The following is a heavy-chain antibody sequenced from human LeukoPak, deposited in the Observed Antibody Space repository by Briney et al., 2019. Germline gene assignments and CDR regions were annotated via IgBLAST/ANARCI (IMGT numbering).Heavy chain of an antibody. V-gene: IGHV3-23*01. J-gene: IGHJ4*02. Sequence: GGSLRLSCAASGFTFSRNAMSWVRQAPGKGLEWVSSISGSGGSTYYADSVKGRFTISRDNSKNTLYLQMNSLRAEDTAVYYCAKVGLRGLLYFDYWGQGTLVTVSS. CDR2: ISGSGGST. CDR3: AKVGLRGLLYFDY. CDR1: GFTFSRNA. D-gene: IGHD5-12*01.